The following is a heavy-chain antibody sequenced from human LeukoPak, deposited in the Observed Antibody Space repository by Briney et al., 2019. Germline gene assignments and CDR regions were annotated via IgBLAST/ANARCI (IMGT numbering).Heavy chain of an antibody. J-gene: IGHJ5*02. V-gene: IGHV4-59*01. CDR1: GGSISSFY. CDR3: ARSEWYGDLNWFDP. Sequence: SETLSLTCTVSGGSISSFYWSWIRQPPGKGLEWIGYIYYSGSTNYNPSLKSRVTISVDTSKNQFSLKLSSVTAADTAVYYCARSEWYGDLNWFDPWGQGTLVTVSS. CDR2: IYYSGST. D-gene: IGHD4-17*01.